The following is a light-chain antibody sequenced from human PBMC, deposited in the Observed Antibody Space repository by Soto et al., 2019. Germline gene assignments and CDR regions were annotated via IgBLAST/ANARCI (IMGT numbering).Light chain of an antibody. J-gene: IGLJ7*01. CDR2: EVD. CDR3: SSYAGRNYAV. CDR1: GSDVGGYDY. Sequence: QSALTQPPSASGSPGQSVSISCTGTGSDVGGYDYVSWYQQRPDKATKLIIYEVDKRPSGVPDRFSGSKSGNSAYLTVSGLQTEDEADYYCSSYAGRNYAVFGRGTQLTVL. V-gene: IGLV2-8*01.